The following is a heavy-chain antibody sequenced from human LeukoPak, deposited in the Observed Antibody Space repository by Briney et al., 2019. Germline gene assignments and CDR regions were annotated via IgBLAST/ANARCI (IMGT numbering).Heavy chain of an antibody. CDR1: GVTVSTNY. J-gene: IGHJ3*02. CDR3: AKDVRTGYSFDI. D-gene: IGHD3-9*01. CDR2: IYADGGGGGT. V-gene: IGHV3-53*01. Sequence: GGSLRLSCAVSGVTVSTNYMGWVRQAPGKGLEWVSVIYADGGGGGTYYADSVKGRFTISRDNSRDTVSMQMDSLRAEDTAIYYCAKDVRTGYSFDIWGQGTMITVSS.